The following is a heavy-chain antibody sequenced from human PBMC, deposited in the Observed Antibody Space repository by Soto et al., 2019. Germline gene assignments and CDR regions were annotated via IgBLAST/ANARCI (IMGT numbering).Heavy chain of an antibody. CDR3: AREAPYCTSATCPKFYDMDV. CDR2: IVPILNSP. V-gene: IGHV1-69*13. CDR1: GGTFGSYA. D-gene: IGHD2-2*01. Sequence: SVKVSCKASGGTFGSYAITWSRRAPGQGLEWLGGIVPILNSPAYAQKFQARVVITADEVTNTAYMELNSLRFDDTAVYYCAREAPYCTSATCPKFYDMDVWGQGTTVTVSS. J-gene: IGHJ6*02.